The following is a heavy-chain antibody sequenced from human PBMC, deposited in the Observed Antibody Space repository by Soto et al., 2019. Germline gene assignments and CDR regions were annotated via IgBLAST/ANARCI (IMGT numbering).Heavy chain of an antibody. V-gene: IGHV4-59*01. Sequence: PSETLSLTCTVSGGSLSSYYWTWIRQPPGKGLEWIGYVYYSGNTNYNPSLKSRVTISVDTSKNQFSLKLGSVTAADTAVYYCAKKVPGSNPLDSWGQGALVT. CDR1: GGSLSSYY. D-gene: IGHD1-1*01. J-gene: IGHJ4*02. CDR2: VYYSGNT. CDR3: AKKVPGSNPLDS.